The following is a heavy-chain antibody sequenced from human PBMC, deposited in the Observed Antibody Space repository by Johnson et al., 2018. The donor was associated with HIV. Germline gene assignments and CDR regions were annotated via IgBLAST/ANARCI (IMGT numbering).Heavy chain of an antibody. J-gene: IGHJ3*02. V-gene: IGHV3-30-3*01. CDR1: GFTFSSYS. CDR3: ARVPNDAFNI. CDR2: ISYDGSNK. Sequence: QEKLVESGGGVVQPGRSLRLSCAASGFTFSSYSMHWVRQAPGKGLEWVAVISYDGSNKYYADSVKGRFTISRDNSKNTLYLQMNSLRAEDTAVYYCARVPNDAFNIWGQGAMLTGSS.